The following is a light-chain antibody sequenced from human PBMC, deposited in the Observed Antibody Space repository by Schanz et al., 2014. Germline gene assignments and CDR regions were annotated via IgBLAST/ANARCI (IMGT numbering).Light chain of an antibody. Sequence: ETVLTQSPGTLSLSPGERATLSCRASQSVTSTYLAWYQQKPGQAPRLLIYEASIRATGVPDRFSGSGSGTDFTLTISSLETEDFAVYYCQQRRNWPLTFGGGTRVEIK. V-gene: IGKV3D-20*02. CDR1: QSVTSTY. J-gene: IGKJ4*02. CDR3: QQRRNWPLT. CDR2: EAS.